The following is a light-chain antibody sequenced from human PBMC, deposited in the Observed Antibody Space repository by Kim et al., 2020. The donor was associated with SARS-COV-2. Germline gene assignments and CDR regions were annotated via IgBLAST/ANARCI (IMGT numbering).Light chain of an antibody. Sequence: PGQSITISYTGTSSDVGNYNLVSWYQQHPGKAPKLMIYEVTKRPSGVSNRFSGSKSGNTASLTISGLQAEDEADYYCCSYAGSRNVFGGGTQLTVL. CDR2: EVT. CDR3: CSYAGSRNV. J-gene: IGLJ7*01. CDR1: SSDVGNYNL. V-gene: IGLV2-23*02.